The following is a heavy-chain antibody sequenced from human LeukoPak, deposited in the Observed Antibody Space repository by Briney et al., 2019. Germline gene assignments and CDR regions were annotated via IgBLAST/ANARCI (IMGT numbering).Heavy chain of an antibody. V-gene: IGHV4-39*01. J-gene: IGHJ4*02. CDR2: IYYSGST. D-gene: IGHD5-24*01. CDR3: ARLGDAYNLLLDY. CDR1: GGSISNSNYY. Sequence: SETLSLTCTVSGGSISNSNYYWAWIRQPPGKGLEWIGSIYYSGSTYYNPSLRSRLPMSVGTSKNQFSLRLTSVTAADTALYYCARLGDAYNLLLDYWGQGALVTVSS.